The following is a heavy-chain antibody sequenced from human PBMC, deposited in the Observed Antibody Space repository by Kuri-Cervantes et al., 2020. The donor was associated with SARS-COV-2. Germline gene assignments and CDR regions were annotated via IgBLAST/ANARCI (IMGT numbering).Heavy chain of an antibody. CDR2: IRYDGSNK. CDR1: GFTFSSYS. V-gene: IGHV3-33*08. CDR3: ARRPYYDILTGLLLSPPENYYMDV. D-gene: IGHD3-9*01. Sequence: GSLRLSCAASGFTFSSYSMNWVRQAPGKGLEWVAFIRYDGSNKYYADSVKGRFTISGDNSKNTPYLQMNSLRAEDTAVYYCARRPYYDILTGLLLSPPENYYMDVWGKGTTVTVSS. J-gene: IGHJ6*03.